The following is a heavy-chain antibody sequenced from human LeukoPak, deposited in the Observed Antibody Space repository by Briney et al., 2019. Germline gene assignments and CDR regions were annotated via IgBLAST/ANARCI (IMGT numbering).Heavy chain of an antibody. J-gene: IGHJ4*02. Sequence: SETLSLTCAVYGGSFSGYYWSWIRQPPGKGLEWIGEINHSGSTNYNPSLKSRVTISVDTSKNQFSLKLSSVTAADTAVYYCARGVAAAGSYFDYWGQGTLVTVSS. CDR3: ARGVAAAGSYFDY. CDR2: INHSGST. CDR1: GGSFSGYY. V-gene: IGHV4-34*01. D-gene: IGHD6-13*01.